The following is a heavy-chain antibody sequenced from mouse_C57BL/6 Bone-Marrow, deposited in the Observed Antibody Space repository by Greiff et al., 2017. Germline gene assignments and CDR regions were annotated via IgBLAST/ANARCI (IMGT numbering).Heavy chain of an antibody. Sequence: VQLQQSGPELVKPGASVKISCKASGYSFTDYNMNWVKQSNGKSLEWIGVINPNYGTTSYNQKFKGKATLTVDQSSSTAYMQLNSLTSEDSAVYYCSSDYCCSSYETWFAYWGQGTLVTVSS. V-gene: IGHV1-39*01. CDR1: GYSFTDYN. J-gene: IGHJ3*01. CDR3: SSDYCCSSYETWFAY. D-gene: IGHD1-1*01. CDR2: INPNYGTT.